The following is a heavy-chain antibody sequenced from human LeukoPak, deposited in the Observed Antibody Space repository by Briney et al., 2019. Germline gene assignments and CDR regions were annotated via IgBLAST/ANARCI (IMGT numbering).Heavy chain of an antibody. Sequence: GGSLRLSCAASGFTFSSYAMHWVRQAPGQGLEWMGWINPNSGGTNYAQKFQGRVTMTRDTSISTAYMELSRLRSDDTAVYYCASTSGGGAFDIWGQGTTVTVSS. D-gene: IGHD3-16*01. CDR1: GFTFSSYA. V-gene: IGHV1-2*02. CDR3: ASTSGGGAFDI. CDR2: INPNSGGT. J-gene: IGHJ3*02.